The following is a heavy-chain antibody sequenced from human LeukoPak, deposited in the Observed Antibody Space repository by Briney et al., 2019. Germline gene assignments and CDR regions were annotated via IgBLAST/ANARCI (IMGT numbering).Heavy chain of an antibody. CDR3: ARYNSGYYYYFDY. V-gene: IGHV4-38-2*01. CDR1: GYSISSGYY. J-gene: IGHJ4*02. Sequence: SETLSLTCAVSGYSISSGYYWGWVQQPPGKGLEWIGSVYHTGSTYYNPSLESRVTISVDTSKNHFSLKLTSVTAADTAVYYCARYNSGYYYYFDYWGQGTLVTVSS. CDR2: VYHTGST. D-gene: IGHD3-22*01.